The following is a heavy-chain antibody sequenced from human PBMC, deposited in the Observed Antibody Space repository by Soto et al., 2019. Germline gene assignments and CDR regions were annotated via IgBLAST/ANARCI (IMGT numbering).Heavy chain of an antibody. V-gene: IGHV3-15*01. CDR3: TTANIVVVPAAINFDY. Sequence: GGSLRLSCAASGFTFSNAWMSWVRQAPGKGLEWVGRIKSKTDGGTTDYAAPVKGRFTISRDDSKNTLYLQMNSLKTEDTAVYYCTTANIVVVPAAINFDYWGQGTLVTVSS. J-gene: IGHJ4*02. CDR1: GFTFSNAW. D-gene: IGHD2-2*01. CDR2: IKSKTDGGTT.